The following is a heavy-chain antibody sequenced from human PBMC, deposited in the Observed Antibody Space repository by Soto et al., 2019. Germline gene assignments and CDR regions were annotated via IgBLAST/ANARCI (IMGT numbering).Heavy chain of an antibody. Sequence: GGSLRLSCATSGFIFDDYVMTWVRQAPGKGLEFVGAIRSGGTTEYAASVRGRFTVSRDDSKSIAYLQMNSLKADDTAVYYCTIWPGSGHSNFENWGQGTLVTVSS. D-gene: IGHD6-19*01. J-gene: IGHJ4*02. CDR2: IRSGGTT. V-gene: IGHV3-49*04. CDR1: GFIFDDYV. CDR3: TIWPGSGHSNFEN.